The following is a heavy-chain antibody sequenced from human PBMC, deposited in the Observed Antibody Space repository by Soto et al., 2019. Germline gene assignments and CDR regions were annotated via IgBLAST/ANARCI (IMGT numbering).Heavy chain of an antibody. CDR3: ARALTDIVGVPAALYGMDV. J-gene: IGHJ6*04. CDR1: GGTFSSYA. V-gene: IGHV1-69*13. CDR2: IIPIFGTA. D-gene: IGHD2-2*01. Sequence: SVKVSCKASGGTFSSYAISWVRQAPGQGLEWMGGIIPIFGTANYAQKFQGRVTITADESTSTAYMELSSLRSEDTAVYYCARALTDIVGVPAALYGMDVWGKGTTVTVSS.